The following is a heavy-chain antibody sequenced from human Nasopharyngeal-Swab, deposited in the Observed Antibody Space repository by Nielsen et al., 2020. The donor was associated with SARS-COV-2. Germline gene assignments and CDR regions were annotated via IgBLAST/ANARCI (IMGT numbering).Heavy chain of an antibody. Sequence: GGSLRLSCEASGFIFSSFAMHWVRQAPGKGLEWVAVISNGGSDKYYADSAKGRFTISRDNAKNSLYLQMNSLRAEDTAVYYCARDGLDYDFWSAYFMDVWGQGTTVTVSS. J-gene: IGHJ6*02. V-gene: IGHV3-30*04. D-gene: IGHD3-3*01. CDR2: ISNGGSDK. CDR3: ARDGLDYDFWSAYFMDV. CDR1: GFIFSSFA.